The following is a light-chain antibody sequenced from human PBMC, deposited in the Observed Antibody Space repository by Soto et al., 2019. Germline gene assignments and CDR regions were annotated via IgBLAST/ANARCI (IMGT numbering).Light chain of an antibody. CDR3: QQYGSLSWT. CDR2: DAS. J-gene: IGKJ1*01. Sequence: EIVLTQSPATLSVSPGDRATLSCRASQTVSSNLAWYQQRPGQAPRLLIYDASNRATGIPARFSGSGSGTDFTLTISRLEPEDFAVYYCQQYGSLSWTFGQGTKVDIK. CDR1: QTVSSN. V-gene: IGKV3-20*01.